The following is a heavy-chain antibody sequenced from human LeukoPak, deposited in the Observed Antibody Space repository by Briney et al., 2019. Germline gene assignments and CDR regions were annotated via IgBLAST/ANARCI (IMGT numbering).Heavy chain of an antibody. Sequence: SETLSLTCTVSGYSISSGYYWGWTRQPPGKGLEWIGEINHSGSTNYNPSLKSRVTISVDTSKNQFSLKLSSVTAADTAVYYCAMGPIYDYVWGSYFGYWGQGTLVTVSS. D-gene: IGHD3-16*01. V-gene: IGHV4-38-2*02. J-gene: IGHJ4*02. CDR3: AMGPIYDYVWGSYFGY. CDR2: INHSGST. CDR1: GYSISSGYY.